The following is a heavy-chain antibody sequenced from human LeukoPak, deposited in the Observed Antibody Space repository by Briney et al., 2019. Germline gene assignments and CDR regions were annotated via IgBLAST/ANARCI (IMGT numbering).Heavy chain of an antibody. Sequence: ASVKVSYKASGYTFTLYYMYWVRQAPGQGLEWMGRINPNSGDTDYAQNFQGRVTITRDTSISTAYMELTNPISDGTGECYCARGYSSSGTCYLDENWFDPRGQGTLVTVSS. CDR2: INPNSGDT. CDR1: GYTFTLYY. CDR3: ARGYSSSGTCYLDENWFDP. V-gene: IGHV1-2*01. J-gene: IGHJ5*02. D-gene: IGHD2-15*01.